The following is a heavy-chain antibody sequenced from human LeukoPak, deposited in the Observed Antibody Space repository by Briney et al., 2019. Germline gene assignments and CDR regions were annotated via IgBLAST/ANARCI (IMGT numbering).Heavy chain of an antibody. CDR3: ARDVAAAGMNWFDP. CDR2: IYTSGST. Sequence: SESLSLTCTVSGGSISSYYGSWIRQPAGKGLEWIGRIYTSGSTNYSPSLKSRVTMSVDTSKNQFSMKLRSVTAADTAVYYCARDVAAAGMNWFDPWGQGTLVTVSS. V-gene: IGHV4-4*07. J-gene: IGHJ5*02. D-gene: IGHD6-13*01. CDR1: GGSISSYY.